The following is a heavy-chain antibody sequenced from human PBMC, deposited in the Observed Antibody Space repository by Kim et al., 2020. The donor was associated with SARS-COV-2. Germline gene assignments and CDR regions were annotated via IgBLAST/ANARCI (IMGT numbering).Heavy chain of an antibody. Sequence: EYAVSVKSRLPITPPTAKNQFALQLNSVTPDDTAVYYCARDSTGYGESFDYWGQGTLATVSS. J-gene: IGHJ4*02. CDR3: ARDSTGYGESFDY. D-gene: IGHD3-10*01. V-gene: IGHV6-1*01.